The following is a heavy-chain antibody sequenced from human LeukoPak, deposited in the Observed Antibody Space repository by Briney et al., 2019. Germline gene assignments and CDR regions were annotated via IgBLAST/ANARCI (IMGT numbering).Heavy chain of an antibody. CDR3: ARLQPGIAAAGTLDY. V-gene: IGHV3-7*03. Sequence: GGSLRLSCAASGFTFSSYWMSWVRQAPGKGLEWVANIKQDGSEKYYVDSVKGRFTISRDNAKNSLYLQMNSLGAEDTAVYYCARLQPGIAAAGTLDYWGQGTLVTVSS. D-gene: IGHD6-13*01. J-gene: IGHJ4*02. CDR2: IKQDGSEK. CDR1: GFTFSSYW.